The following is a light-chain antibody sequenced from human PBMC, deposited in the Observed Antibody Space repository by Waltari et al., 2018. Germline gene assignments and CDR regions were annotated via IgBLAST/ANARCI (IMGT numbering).Light chain of an antibody. CDR1: QSVSSNY. CDR2: GAS. V-gene: IGKV3-20*01. Sequence: EIVLTQSPGTLSLSPGEGATLSCRASQSVSSNYLTWYQQKPGQAPRLLIYGASSRATGIPDRFSGSGSGTDFTLTISRLEPEDVAVYYCQQYGSSPLTFGPGTKVDIK. J-gene: IGKJ3*01. CDR3: QQYGSSPLT.